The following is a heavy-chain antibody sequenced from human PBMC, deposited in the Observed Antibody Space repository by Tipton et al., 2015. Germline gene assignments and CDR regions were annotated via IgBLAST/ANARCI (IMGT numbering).Heavy chain of an antibody. CDR1: DASISHSY. Sequence: TLSLTCTVSDASISHSYWSWIRQPPGEGLEWIGHIYYTGSTNYNPSLKSRIIISIDTSKNQFSLKLSSVTAADTAVYYCARGGAGYYYDSSGYLSWGQGTLVTVSS. V-gene: IGHV4-59*01. CDR2: IYYTGST. D-gene: IGHD3-22*01. J-gene: IGHJ5*02. CDR3: ARGGAGYYYDSSGYLS.